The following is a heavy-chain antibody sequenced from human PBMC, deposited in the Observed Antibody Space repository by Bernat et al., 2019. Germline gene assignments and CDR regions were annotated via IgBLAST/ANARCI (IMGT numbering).Heavy chain of an antibody. CDR1: GFSLLTSGGG. D-gene: IGHD3-22*01. Sequence: QITLKESGPTLVKPTQSLTLTCTFSGFSLLTSGGGVGWIRQPPGKALEWLALIYWDGDERYSPSLKSRLTITKDTSRNQVVLTMTRVDPEDTATYYCGQSYHDRGGYYYLFDYWGQGTLVTVSS. J-gene: IGHJ4*02. CDR3: GQSYHDRGGYYYLFDY. V-gene: IGHV2-5*02. CDR2: IYWDGDE.